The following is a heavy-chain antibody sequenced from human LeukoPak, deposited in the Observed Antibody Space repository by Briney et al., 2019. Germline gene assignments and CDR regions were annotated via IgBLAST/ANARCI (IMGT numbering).Heavy chain of an antibody. CDR2: IYYSGST. J-gene: IGHJ4*02. CDR3: ARDRRQFD. V-gene: IGHV4-59*12. D-gene: IGHD3-10*01. Sequence: SSETLSLTCTVSGGSISSYYWSWIRQPPGKGLEWIGYIYYSGSTNYNPSLKSRVTISVDTSKNQFSLKLSSVTAADTAVYYCARDRRQFDWGQGTLVTVSS. CDR1: GGSISSYY.